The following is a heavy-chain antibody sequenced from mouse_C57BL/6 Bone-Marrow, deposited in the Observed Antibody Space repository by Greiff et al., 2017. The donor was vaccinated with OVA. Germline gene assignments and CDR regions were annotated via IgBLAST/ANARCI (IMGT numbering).Heavy chain of an antibody. CDR1: GFNIKDDY. Sequence: EVQLQQSGAELVRPGASVKLSCTASGFNIKDDYMHWVKQRPEQGLEWIGWIDPENGDTEYASKFQGKATITADTSSTTAYLQLSSLTSEDTAVYYCTSRRWDYDGRGYWYFDVWGTGTTVTVSS. J-gene: IGHJ1*03. V-gene: IGHV14-4*01. CDR2: IDPENGDT. CDR3: TSRRWDYDGRGYWYFDV. D-gene: IGHD2-4*01.